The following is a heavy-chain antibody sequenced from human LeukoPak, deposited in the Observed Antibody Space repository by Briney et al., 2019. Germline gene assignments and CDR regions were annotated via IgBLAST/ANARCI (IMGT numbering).Heavy chain of an antibody. D-gene: IGHD3-10*01. Sequence: ASVKVSCKASGYSFTTNDINWVRQATGQGLEWLGWINPNSGNAGYAQKFRGRVSMTRDTSISTVYLELGSLKFEDTAVYYCARKIGDSGSYPDWGQGTLVTVSS. J-gene: IGHJ4*02. CDR1: GYSFTTND. CDR2: INPNSGNA. V-gene: IGHV1-8*01. CDR3: ARKIGDSGSYPD.